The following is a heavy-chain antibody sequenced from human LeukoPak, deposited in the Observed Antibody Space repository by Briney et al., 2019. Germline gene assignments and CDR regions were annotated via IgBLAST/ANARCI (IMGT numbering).Heavy chain of an antibody. CDR2: ISYDGSNK. CDR1: GFTFSSYA. CDR3: ATGKWAAAAADAFDI. J-gene: IGHJ3*02. Sequence: GGSLRLSCAASGFTFSSYAMHWVRQAPGKGREWVAVISYDGSNKYYADSVKGRFTISGDNSKNTLYLQMNSLRSEDTAVYYCATGKWAAAAADAFDIWGQGTMVTVSS. V-gene: IGHV3-30*04. D-gene: IGHD6-13*01.